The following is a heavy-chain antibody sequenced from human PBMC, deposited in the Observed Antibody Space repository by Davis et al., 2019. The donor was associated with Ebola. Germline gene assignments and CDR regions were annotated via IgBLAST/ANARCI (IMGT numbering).Heavy chain of an antibody. CDR2: INSDASST. J-gene: IGHJ4*02. CDR1: GFAFRESW. CDR3: ARDVAYSNYD. V-gene: IGHV3-74*01. Sequence: GESLKISCAASGFAFRESWMHWVRQAPGRGLMWVSHINSDASSTTYADYVKGRFTISRDNAKNTVSLQMNSLRAEDTAIYYCARDVAYSNYDWGQGTLVTVSS. D-gene: IGHD4-11*01.